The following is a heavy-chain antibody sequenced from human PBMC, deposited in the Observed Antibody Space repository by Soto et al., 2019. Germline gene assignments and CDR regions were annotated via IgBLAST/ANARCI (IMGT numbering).Heavy chain of an antibody. V-gene: IGHV1-24*01. CDR2: FDPEDGET. D-gene: IGHD6-19*01. CDR1: GYTLTELS. Sequence: ASVKVSCKVSGYTLTELSMHWVRQAPGKGLEWMGGFDPEDGETIYAQKFQGRFTMTEDTSTDTAYMELSSLRSDDTAVYYCAAMEVEPRARAIYSSGWRSLNWFDPWGQGTLVTVSS. J-gene: IGHJ5*02. CDR3: AAMEVEPRARAIYSSGWRSLNWFDP.